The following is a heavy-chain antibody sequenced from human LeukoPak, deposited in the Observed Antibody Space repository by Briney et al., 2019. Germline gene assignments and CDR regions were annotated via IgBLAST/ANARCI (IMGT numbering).Heavy chain of an antibody. J-gene: IGHJ4*02. D-gene: IGHD1-1*01. CDR2: INPSGANT. Sequence: GGSLRLSCAGSGFTFSSNPLSWVRQAPGKGLEWVSAINPSGANTYYGDSVRGRFTISRDNSKNTLYLQMNTLRAEGTAVYYCATTKPARRYFDYWGQGTLVTVSS. CDR3: ATTKPARRYFDY. CDR1: GFTFSSNP. V-gene: IGHV3-23*01.